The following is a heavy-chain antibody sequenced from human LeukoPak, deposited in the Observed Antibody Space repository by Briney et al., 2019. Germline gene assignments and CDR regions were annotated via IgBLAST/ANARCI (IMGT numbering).Heavy chain of an antibody. CDR3: AREMEGDYGSGTFFDL. V-gene: IGHV3-11*01. Sequence: GGSLRLSCAASEFVFSEYYMSWIRQAPGKGLEWVSYISDSGSTIYYADSVKGRFTISRDNVKNSLYLQMNGLRAEDTAVYYCAREMEGDYGSGTFFDLWGQGNMVTVSS. CDR1: EFVFSEYY. D-gene: IGHD3-10*01. J-gene: IGHJ4*02. CDR2: ISDSGSTI.